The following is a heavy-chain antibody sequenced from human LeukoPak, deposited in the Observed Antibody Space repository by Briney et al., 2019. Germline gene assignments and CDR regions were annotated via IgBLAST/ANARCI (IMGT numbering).Heavy chain of an antibody. Sequence: GGSLRLSCAASGFTFSSYSMNWVGQAPGKALEWVSSISSSSSYIYYADSVKGRFTISRDNAKNSLYLQMNSLRAEDTAVYYCARFDSSSWFDPWGQGTLVTVSS. V-gene: IGHV3-21*01. CDR3: ARFDSSSWFDP. J-gene: IGHJ5*02. CDR2: ISSSSSYI. CDR1: GFTFSSYS. D-gene: IGHD6-13*01.